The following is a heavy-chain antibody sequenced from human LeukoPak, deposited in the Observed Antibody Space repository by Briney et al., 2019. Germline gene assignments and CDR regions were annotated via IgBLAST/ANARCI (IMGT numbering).Heavy chain of an antibody. D-gene: IGHD3-10*01. Sequence: ASVKVSCKASGYTFTSYGITWVRQAPGQGLEWMGWISGYNGNTNYAQKFQGRVTMTTDTSTSTVYMELRSLRSDDTAVYYCARDDNYGSGQPDDWGQGTLVTVFS. CDR3: ARDDNYGSGQPDD. CDR2: ISGYNGNT. J-gene: IGHJ4*02. CDR1: GYTFTSYG. V-gene: IGHV1-18*01.